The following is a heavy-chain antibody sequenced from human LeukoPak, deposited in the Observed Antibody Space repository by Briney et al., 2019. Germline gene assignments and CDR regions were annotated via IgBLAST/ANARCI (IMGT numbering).Heavy chain of an antibody. J-gene: IGHJ4*02. V-gene: IGHV1-69*13. CDR2: IIPIFGTA. D-gene: IGHD6-6*01. CDR3: AREDRDSSSPNFDY. Sequence: ASVKVSCKASGGTFSSYAISWVRQAPGQGFEWMGGIIPIFGTANYAQKFQGRVTITADESTSTAYMELSSLRSEDTAVYYCAREDRDSSSPNFDYWGQGTLVTVSS. CDR1: GGTFSSYA.